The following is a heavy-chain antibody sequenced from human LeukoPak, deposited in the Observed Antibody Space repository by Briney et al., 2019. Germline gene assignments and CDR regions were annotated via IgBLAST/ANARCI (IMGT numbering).Heavy chain of an antibody. CDR3: ASPFGSGGYFDY. CDR2: IIPIFGTA. Sequence: SVRVSCKASGGTFSSYAISWVRQAPGQGLEWMGGIIPIFGTANYAQKFQGRVTITADESTSTAYMELSSLRSEDTAVYYCASPFGSGGYFDYWGQGTLVTVSS. J-gene: IGHJ4*02. CDR1: GGTFSSYA. D-gene: IGHD3-16*01. V-gene: IGHV1-69*13.